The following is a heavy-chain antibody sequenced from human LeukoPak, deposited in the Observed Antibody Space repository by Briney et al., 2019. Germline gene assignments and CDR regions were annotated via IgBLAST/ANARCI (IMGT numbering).Heavy chain of an antibody. J-gene: IGHJ4*02. CDR2: IYYSGST. D-gene: IGHD3-22*01. Sequence: SETLSLTCTVSGGSISSSSYYWGWIRQPPGKGLEWIGSIYYSGSTYYNPSLKSRVTISVDTSKNQFSLKLSSVTAADTAVYYCARYYYDSSGYYYHDYWGQGTLVTVSS. CDR3: ARYYYDSSGYYYHDY. CDR1: GGSISSSSYY. V-gene: IGHV4-39*07.